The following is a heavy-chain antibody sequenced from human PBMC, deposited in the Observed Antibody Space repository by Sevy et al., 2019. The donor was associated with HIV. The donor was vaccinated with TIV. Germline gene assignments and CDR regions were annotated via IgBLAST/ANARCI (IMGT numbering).Heavy chain of an antibody. CDR1: GDSISSNNFY. CDR2: IYYTGST. CDR3: AREAVALDY. D-gene: IGHD6-19*01. Sequence: LETLSLTCTVSGDSISSNNFYWGWVRQPPEKGLEWIGSIYYTGSTYYNPSLKSRVTISVDTSKNQFSLKLTSVTAADTAVYYCAREAVALDYWGQGTLVTVSS. V-gene: IGHV4-39*02. J-gene: IGHJ4*01.